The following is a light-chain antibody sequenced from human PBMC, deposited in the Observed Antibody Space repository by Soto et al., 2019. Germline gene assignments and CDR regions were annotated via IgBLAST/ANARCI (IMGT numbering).Light chain of an antibody. CDR2: GNS. CDR3: QSYDRSLSVVV. J-gene: IGLJ2*01. V-gene: IGLV1-40*01. Sequence: QSVLTQPPSVSGAPGQRVTISCTGSSSNIGAGYDVHWYQQLPGTAPKLLIYGNSNRPSGVPDRFSGSKSGTSASLAITGLQAEDEADYYCQSYDRSLSVVVFGGGTTLTVL. CDR1: SSNIGAGYD.